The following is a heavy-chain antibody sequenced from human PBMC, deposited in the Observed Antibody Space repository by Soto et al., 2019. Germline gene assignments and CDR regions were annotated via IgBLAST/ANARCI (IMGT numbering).Heavy chain of an antibody. CDR3: SRSNYRYYYYGMDV. D-gene: IGHD4-4*01. CDR2: IIPIFGTA. V-gene: IGHV1-69*01. J-gene: IGHJ6*02. CDR1: GVTFSSYA. Sequence: QVQLVQSGAEVKKPGSSVKVSCKASGVTFSSYAISWVRQAPGQGLEWMGGIIPIFGTANYAQKFQGRVTITAEESTSTAYMETSSLRSEDTAVYYCSRSNYRYYYYGMDVWCQGTTVTVSS.